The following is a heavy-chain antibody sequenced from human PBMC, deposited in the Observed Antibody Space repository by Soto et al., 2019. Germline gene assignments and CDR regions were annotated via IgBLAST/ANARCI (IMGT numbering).Heavy chain of an antibody. V-gene: IGHV1-69*13. CDR2: IIPIFGTA. J-gene: IGHJ4*02. CDR1: GGTFSSYA. Sequence: ASVKVSCKASGGTFSSYAISWVRQAPGQGLEWMGGIIPIFGTANYAQKFQGRVTITADESTSTAYMELSSLRSEDTAVYYCARDLRRDGYTYFDYWGQGTLVTVS. D-gene: IGHD5-12*01. CDR3: ARDLRRDGYTYFDY.